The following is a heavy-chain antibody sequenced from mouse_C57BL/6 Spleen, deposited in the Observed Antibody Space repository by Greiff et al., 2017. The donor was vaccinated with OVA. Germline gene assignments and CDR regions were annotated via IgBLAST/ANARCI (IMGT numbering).Heavy chain of an antibody. CDR2: IYPGDGDT. CDR1: GYAFSSYW. D-gene: IGHD2-3*01. J-gene: IGHJ2*01. Sequence: QVQLQQSGAELVKPGASVKISCKASGYAFSSYWMNWVKQRPGKGLEWIGQIYPGDGDTNYNGKFKGKATLTADKSSSTAYMQLSSLTSEDSAVYFCARTPFYDGYSPYYFDYWGQGTTLTVSS. V-gene: IGHV1-80*01. CDR3: ARTPFYDGYSPYYFDY.